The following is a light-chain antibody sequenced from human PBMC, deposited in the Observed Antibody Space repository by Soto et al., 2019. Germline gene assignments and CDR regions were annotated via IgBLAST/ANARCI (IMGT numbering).Light chain of an antibody. CDR3: QHYNSYLST. Sequence: DIQMTQSPSTLSASIGDRVTITCRASQTINNWLAWYQQKPGKAPNLLIYHASNLETGDPSRFSGSASGTEFTLTISSLQPDDFATYDCQHYNSYLSTFGQGTKVEVK. CDR2: HAS. V-gene: IGKV1-5*01. CDR1: QTINNW. J-gene: IGKJ1*01.